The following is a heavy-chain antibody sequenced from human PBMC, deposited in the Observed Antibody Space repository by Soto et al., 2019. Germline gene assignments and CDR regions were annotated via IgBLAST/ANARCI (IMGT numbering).Heavy chain of an antibody. Sequence: QVELQQSGPRLVKPSETLSLTCSVSSGPSSSHNWGWIRQSPGRGLEWIGYVYYTGGTSYNPSRRRRVTISADRCTSDMSLALSSVTGADTAVCYGVRQGIGQRDGVVDGWGQGTTVSVSS. V-gene: IGHV4-59*08. J-gene: IGHJ6*02. D-gene: IGHD6-25*01. CDR2: VYYTGGT. CDR1: SGPSSSHN. CDR3: VRQGIGQRDGVVDG.